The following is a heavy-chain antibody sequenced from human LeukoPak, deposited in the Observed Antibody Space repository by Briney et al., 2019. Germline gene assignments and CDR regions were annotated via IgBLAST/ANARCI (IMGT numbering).Heavy chain of an antibody. CDR3: ARYQAPAVAGFLYYYYSGMDA. D-gene: IGHD6-19*01. J-gene: IGHJ6*02. Sequence: GGSLTLSCAASGFTFSSYGMHWVRQAPGKGLEWVAVIWYDGSNKYYADPVKGRFTISRDNSKNTLYLQMNSLRAEDTAVYYCARYQAPAVAGFLYYYYSGMDAWGQGTTVTVSS. CDR1: GFTFSSYG. CDR2: IWYDGSNK. V-gene: IGHV3-33*01.